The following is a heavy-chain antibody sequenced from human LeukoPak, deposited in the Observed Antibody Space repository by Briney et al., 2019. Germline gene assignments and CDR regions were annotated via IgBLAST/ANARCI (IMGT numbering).Heavy chain of an antibody. CDR1: GGSISSSSYC. J-gene: IGHJ5*02. CDR2: IYYSGST. V-gene: IGHV4-39*01. Sequence: ASETLSLTCTVSGGSISSSSYCWGWIRQPPGKGLEWIGSIYYSGSTYYNPSLKSRVTISVDTSKNQFSLKLSSVTAADTAVYYCARQWAAGWFDPWGQGTLVTVSS. D-gene: IGHD6-13*01. CDR3: ARQWAAGWFDP.